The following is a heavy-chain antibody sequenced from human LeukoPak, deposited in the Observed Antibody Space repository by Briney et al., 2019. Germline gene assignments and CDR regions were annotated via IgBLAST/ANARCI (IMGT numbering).Heavy chain of an antibody. CDR3: ARDVRKGGTYSSSWDY. V-gene: IGHV3-21*01. J-gene: IGHJ4*02. CDR1: GFTFSSYS. Sequence: GGSLRLSCAASGFTFSSYSMNWVRQAPGKGLEWVSSISSSSSYIYYADSVKGRFTISRDNAKNSLYLQMNSLRAEDTAVYYCARDVRKGGTYSSSWDYWGQGTLVTVSS. D-gene: IGHD6-13*01. CDR2: ISSSSSYI.